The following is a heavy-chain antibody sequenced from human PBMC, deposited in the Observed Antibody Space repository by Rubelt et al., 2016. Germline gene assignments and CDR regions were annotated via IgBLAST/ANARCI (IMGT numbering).Heavy chain of an antibody. V-gene: IGHV3-11*04. CDR1: GGSFSGYY. J-gene: IGHJ4*02. CDR3: ARAPVPFAY. Sequence: QVQLQQWGAGLLKPSETLSLTCAVYGGSFSGYYWSWIRQPPGKGLAWISYISSGSSTIYYADSVNGRFTIDRDNAKNSLYLQMNSLRAEDTAVYYCARAPVPFAYWGQGTLVTVSS. CDR2: ISSGSSTI. D-gene: IGHD2-2*01.